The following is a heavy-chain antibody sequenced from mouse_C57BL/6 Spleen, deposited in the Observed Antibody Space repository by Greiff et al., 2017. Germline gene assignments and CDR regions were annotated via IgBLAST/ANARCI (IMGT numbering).Heavy chain of an antibody. CDR1: GFTFTDYY. CDR2: IRHKANGYTT. V-gene: IGHV7-3*01. J-gene: IGHJ1*03. D-gene: IGHD1-1*01. Sequence: EVKLVESGGGLVQPGGSLSLSCAASGFTFTDYYMSWVRQPPGKALEWLGFIRHKANGYTTEYSASVKGRFTISRDNSQSILYLQMNALRAEDSATYYCARPLIITTVVDWYFDVWGTGTTVTVSS. CDR3: ARPLIITTVVDWYFDV.